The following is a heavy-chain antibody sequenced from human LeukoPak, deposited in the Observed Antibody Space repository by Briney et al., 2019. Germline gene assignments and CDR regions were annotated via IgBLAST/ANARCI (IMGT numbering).Heavy chain of an antibody. V-gene: IGHV4-34*01. D-gene: IGHD2-2*01. CDR2: INHSGST. J-gene: IGHJ5*02. CDR1: GGSFSGYY. CDR3: ARFARGIVVVSAAMDWFDP. Sequence: SETLSLTCAVYGGSFSGYYWSWIRQPPGKGLEWIGEINHSGSTNYNPSLKSRVTISVDTSKNQFSLKLSSVTAADTAVYYCARFARGIVVVSAAMDWFDPWGQGTLVTVSS.